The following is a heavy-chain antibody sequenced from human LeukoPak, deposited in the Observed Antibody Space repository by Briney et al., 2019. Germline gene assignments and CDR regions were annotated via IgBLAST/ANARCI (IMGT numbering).Heavy chain of an antibody. Sequence: SETLSLTCTVSGGSISSSSYYWSWIRQPPGKGLEWIGEINHSGSTNYNPSLKSRVTISVDTSKNQFSLKLSSVTAADTAVYYCARGQTPINWFDPWGEGTLVTVSS. CDR2: INHSGST. V-gene: IGHV4-39*07. CDR3: ARGQTPINWFDP. J-gene: IGHJ5*02. D-gene: IGHD3-9*01. CDR1: GGSISSSSYY.